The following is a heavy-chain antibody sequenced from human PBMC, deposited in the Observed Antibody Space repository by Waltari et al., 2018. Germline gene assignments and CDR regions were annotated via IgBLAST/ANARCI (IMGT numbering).Heavy chain of an antibody. CDR2: IIPIFGTA. V-gene: IGHV1-69*05. Sequence: QVQLVQSGAEVKKPGSSVKVSCKASGGTFSSYAISWVRQAPGQGLEWMGGIIPIFGTANYAQKFQGRVTITTDESTSTAYMELSSLRSEDTAVYYCARVETMVRGVMWSNWFDPWGQGTLVTVSS. D-gene: IGHD3-10*01. CDR1: GGTFSSYA. CDR3: ARVETMVRGVMWSNWFDP. J-gene: IGHJ5*02.